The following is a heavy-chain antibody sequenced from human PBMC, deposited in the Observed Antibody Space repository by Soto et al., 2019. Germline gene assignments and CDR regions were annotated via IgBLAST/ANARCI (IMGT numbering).Heavy chain of an antibody. V-gene: IGHV4-30-2*01. CDR2: IYHSGST. CDR3: ARAPGAGSSGWVRRAHDAFDI. J-gene: IGHJ3*02. CDR1: GGSISSGGYS. D-gene: IGHD6-19*01. Sequence: QLQLQESGSGLVKPSQTLSLTCAVSGGSISSGGYSWSWIRQPPGKGLEWIGYIYHSGSTYYNPSLKSRVTISVDRSKNQFSLKLSSVTAADTAVYYCARAPGAGSSGWVRRAHDAFDIWGQGTMVTVSS.